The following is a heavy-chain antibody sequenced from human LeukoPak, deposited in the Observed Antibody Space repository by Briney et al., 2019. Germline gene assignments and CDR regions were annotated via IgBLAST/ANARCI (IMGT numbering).Heavy chain of an antibody. D-gene: IGHD2-8*01. Sequence: PSETLSLTCTVPGGSISSSSYYWGWIRQPPGKGLEWIGSIYYSGSTYYNPSLKSRVTISVDTSKNQFSLKLSSVTAADTAVYYCARGGGYCTNGVCYYDYWGQGTLVTVSS. CDR3: ARGGGYCTNGVCYYDY. CDR1: GGSISSSSYY. V-gene: IGHV4-39*07. J-gene: IGHJ4*02. CDR2: IYYSGST.